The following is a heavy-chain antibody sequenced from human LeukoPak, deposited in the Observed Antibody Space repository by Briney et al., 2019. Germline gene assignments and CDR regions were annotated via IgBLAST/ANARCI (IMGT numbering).Heavy chain of an antibody. CDR2: MSYEETYK. J-gene: IGHJ5*02. D-gene: IGHD3-3*01. V-gene: IGHV3-30-3*01. CDR1: GFSVRDYA. Sequence: GGSLRLSCAASGFSVRDYAMHWVRQAPGKGLEWVAVMSYEETYKNYAEAVKGRFTISRDDSKNTLFLQMSSLRPEDTAVYCCARDFGVIRRSWGQGTLVSVSS. CDR3: ARDFGVIRRS.